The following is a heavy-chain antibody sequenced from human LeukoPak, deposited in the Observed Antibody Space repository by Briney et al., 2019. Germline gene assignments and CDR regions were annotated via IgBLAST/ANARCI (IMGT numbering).Heavy chain of an antibody. Sequence: GGSLRLSCAASGFTFSSYGMHWVRQAPGKGLEWVAVIWYDGSNKYYADSVKGRFTISRDNARNSLYLQMNSLRAEDTALYYCARGKQEPVGWWFDYWGQGILVTVSS. J-gene: IGHJ4*02. CDR1: GFTFSSYG. V-gene: IGHV3-33*01. CDR3: ARGKQEPVGWWFDY. D-gene: IGHD1-14*01. CDR2: IWYDGSNK.